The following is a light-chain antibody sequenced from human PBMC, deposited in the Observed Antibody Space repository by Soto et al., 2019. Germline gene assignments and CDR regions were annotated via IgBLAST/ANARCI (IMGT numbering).Light chain of an antibody. Sequence: EIVLTQSPATLSLSPGERATLSCRASQSVSSYLAWYQQKPGQAPRLLIYDASNRATGIPARFSGSGSGTDFTLTISSLEPEDFAVYYCQLRNNWPPTWTFGQETKVDIK. CDR1: QSVSSY. V-gene: IGKV3-11*01. CDR2: DAS. J-gene: IGKJ1*01. CDR3: QLRNNWPPTWT.